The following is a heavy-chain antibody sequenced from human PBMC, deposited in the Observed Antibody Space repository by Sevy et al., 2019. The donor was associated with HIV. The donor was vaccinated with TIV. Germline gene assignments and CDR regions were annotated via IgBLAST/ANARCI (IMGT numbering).Heavy chain of an antibody. D-gene: IGHD3-22*01. V-gene: IGHV4-59*01. CDR2: IYYSGST. J-gene: IGHJ3*02. CDR3: ARLDYYDSSGYYYVAFDI. Sequence: QSQTLSLTCTVSGGSISSYYWSWIRQPPGKGLEWIGYIYYSGSTNYNPSLKSRVTISVDTSKNQFSLKLSSVTAADTAVYYCARLDYYDSSGYYYVAFDIWGQGTMVTVSS. CDR1: GGSISSYY.